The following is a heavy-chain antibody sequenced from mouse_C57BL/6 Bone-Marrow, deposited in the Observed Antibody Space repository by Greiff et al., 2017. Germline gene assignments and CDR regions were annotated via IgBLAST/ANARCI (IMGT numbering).Heavy chain of an antibody. CDR3: ARSSAGYSNYLAD. CDR2: INPGSGGT. V-gene: IGHV1-54*01. D-gene: IGHD2-5*01. J-gene: IGHJ3*01. CDR1: GYAFTNYL. Sequence: QVQLQQSGAELVRPGTSVKVSCKASGYAFTNYLIEWVKQRPGQGLEWIGVINPGSGGTNYNEKFKGKATLTADKSSSTAYMQLSSLTSEDSAVYVCARSSAGYSNYLADWGQGTLVTVSA.